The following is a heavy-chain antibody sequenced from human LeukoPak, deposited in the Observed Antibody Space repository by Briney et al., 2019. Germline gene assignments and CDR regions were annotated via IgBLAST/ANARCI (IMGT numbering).Heavy chain of an antibody. J-gene: IGHJ4*02. V-gene: IGHV3-30*03. D-gene: IGHD5-18*01. CDR2: ISYDGSNK. Sequence: GGSLRLSCAASGFTFSSYGMHWVRQAPGKGLEWVAVISYDGSNKYYADSVKGRFTISRDNSKNTLYLQMNSLRAEDTAVYYCSVDSYGFGGFIYWGQGTLVTVSS. CDR1: GFTFSSYG. CDR3: SVDSYGFGGFIY.